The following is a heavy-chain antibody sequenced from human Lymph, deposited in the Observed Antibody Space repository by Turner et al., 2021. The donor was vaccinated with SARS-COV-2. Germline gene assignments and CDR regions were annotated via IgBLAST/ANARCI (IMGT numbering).Heavy chain of an antibody. D-gene: IGHD2-8*01. CDR1: GFTFSNYG. CDR3: ARDLPLYGTNSDEYFQH. V-gene: IGHV3-33*01. J-gene: IGHJ1*01. Sequence: QVQLVESGGGVVQPGRSLRLSCAASGFTFSNYGMHWVRQAPGKGLEWVAVIWYDGSNKYYADSEKGRFTISRDNSKNTLYLQMNSLRAEDTAVYYCARDLPLYGTNSDEYFQHWGQGTLVTVSS. CDR2: IWYDGSNK.